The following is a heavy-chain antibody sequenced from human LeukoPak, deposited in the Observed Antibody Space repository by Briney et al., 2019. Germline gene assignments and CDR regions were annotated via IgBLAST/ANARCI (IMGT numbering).Heavy chain of an antibody. CDR2: INPNSGGT. CDR1: GYTFTGYY. CDR3: ARDIVGITGTTD. J-gene: IGHJ4*02. Sequence: GASVKVSCKASGYTFTGYYMHWLRQAPGQGLEWMGRINPNSGGTNYAQKFQGRVTMTRDTSISTAYMELSRLRSDDTAVYYCARDIVGITGTTDWGQGTLVTVSS. D-gene: IGHD1-7*01. V-gene: IGHV1-2*06.